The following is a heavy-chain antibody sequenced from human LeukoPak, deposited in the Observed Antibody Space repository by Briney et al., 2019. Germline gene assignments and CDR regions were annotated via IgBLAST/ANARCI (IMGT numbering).Heavy chain of an antibody. Sequence: GGSLRLSCAASGFTFSSYSMNWVRQAPGKGLEWVSTITGSGGNTYYADSVKGRFTVSRDNSKNTLYLQMNSLRGEDTAVYYCAKDFLRNMVLGFADWGQGTLVTVSS. CDR2: ITGSGGNT. J-gene: IGHJ4*02. V-gene: IGHV3-23*01. D-gene: IGHD3-10*01. CDR1: GFTFSSYS. CDR3: AKDFLRNMVLGFAD.